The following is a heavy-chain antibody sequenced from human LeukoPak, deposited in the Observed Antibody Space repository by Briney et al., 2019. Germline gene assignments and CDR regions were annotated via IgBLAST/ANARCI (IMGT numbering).Heavy chain of an antibody. CDR3: AKDTNSGSYLPYYYYYGMDV. CDR1: GFTFDDYA. CDR2: ISWNSGSI. D-gene: IGHD1-26*01. V-gene: IGHV3-9*01. Sequence: GGSLRLSCAASGFTFDDYAMHWVRQAPGKGLEWVSGISWNSGSIGYADSVKGRFTISRDNAKSSLYLQMNRLRAEDTALHYCAKDTNSGSYLPYYYYYGMDVWGQGTTVTVSS. J-gene: IGHJ6*02.